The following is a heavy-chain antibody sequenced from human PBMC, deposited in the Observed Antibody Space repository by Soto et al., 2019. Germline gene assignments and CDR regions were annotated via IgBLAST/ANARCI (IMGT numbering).Heavy chain of an antibody. CDR3: VRELGLAY. J-gene: IGHJ4*02. CDR1: GFTLSNYW. Sequence: GGSLRLSCAASGFTLSNYWMTWVRQAPGKGLEWVANINKDGSQKNYVDSVKGRFTIARDNGQNSLSLQMNSLSVEETPVYYCVRELGLAYWGQGDLTTVSS. D-gene: IGHD7-27*01. CDR2: INKDGSQK. V-gene: IGHV3-7*01.